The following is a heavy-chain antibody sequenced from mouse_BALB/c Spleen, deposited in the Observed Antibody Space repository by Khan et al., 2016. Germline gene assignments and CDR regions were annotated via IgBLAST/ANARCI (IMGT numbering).Heavy chain of an antibody. CDR2: INPSNGGT. CDR1: GYTFTSYY. D-gene: IGHD4-1*01. J-gene: IGHJ4*01. CDR3: TKLGRIAMDY. V-gene: IGHV1S81*02. Sequence: QVQLQQSGAELVKPGASVKLSCKASGYTFTSYYMYWVKQRPGQGLEWIGEINPSNGGTNFNEKFKSKATLTVDKSSSTAYMQLSSLTSEESAVYYCTKLGRIAMDYWGQGNSDTVSS.